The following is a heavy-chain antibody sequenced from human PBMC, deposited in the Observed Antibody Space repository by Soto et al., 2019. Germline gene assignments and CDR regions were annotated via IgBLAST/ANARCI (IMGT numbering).Heavy chain of an antibody. CDR1: GFTLSSHW. D-gene: IGHD3-10*01. CDR2: IKQDGSER. J-gene: IGHJ6*02. Sequence: GGSLRLSCAASGFTLSSHWMSWVRQAPGKGLEWLANIKQDGSERYYADSVKGRYTISRDNAKNSLFLQMNSLRAEDTAVYYCARDRGLWSGELSARDDIADVWGQGTTVTVSS. CDR3: ARDRGLWSGELSARDDIADV. V-gene: IGHV3-7*01.